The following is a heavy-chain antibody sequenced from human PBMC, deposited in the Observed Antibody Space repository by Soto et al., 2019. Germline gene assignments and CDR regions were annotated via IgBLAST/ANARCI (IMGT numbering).Heavy chain of an antibody. D-gene: IGHD1-26*01. V-gene: IGHV1-18*01. CDR3: ARDGRYSGSYGGYYFDY. CDR2: ISAYNGNT. Sequence: QVQLVQCGAEVKKPGASVKVSCKASSYTFTSYGISWVRQAHGQGLEWMGWISAYNGNTNYAQKIQGRVTMTTDTSTSTAYMELRSLRSDDTAVYYCARDGRYSGSYGGYYFDYWGQGTLVTVSS. J-gene: IGHJ4*02. CDR1: SYTFTSYG.